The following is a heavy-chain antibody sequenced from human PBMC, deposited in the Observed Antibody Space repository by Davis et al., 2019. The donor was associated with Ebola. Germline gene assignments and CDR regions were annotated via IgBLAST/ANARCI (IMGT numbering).Heavy chain of an antibody. J-gene: IGHJ3*02. D-gene: IGHD2-2*01. CDR1: GDSVSSNSAA. Sequence: HSQTLSLTCAISGDSVSSNSAAWNWCRQCPSRSLEWLGRTYYRSKWYNDYAVSVKSRITINPDTSKNQFSLQLNSVTPEDSAVYYCARGYCSTITCHFAFDIWGPGTMVTVSP. V-gene: IGHV6-1*01. CDR2: TYYRSKWYN. CDR3: ARGYCSTITCHFAFDI.